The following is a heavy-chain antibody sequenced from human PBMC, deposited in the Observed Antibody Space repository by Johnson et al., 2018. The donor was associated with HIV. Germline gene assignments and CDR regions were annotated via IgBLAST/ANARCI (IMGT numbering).Heavy chain of an antibody. V-gene: IGHV3-7*03. Sequence: VQLVESGGGLVQPGGSLRLSCAASGFTFSSYWMSWVRQAPGKGLEWVANIQQAGSEKYYVGSVKGRFTISRDNAKNSLYLQMNSLRAEDTAVYYCAREVGRYSGSYYGDAFVIWGQGTMVTVSS. D-gene: IGHD1-26*01. CDR2: IQQAGSEK. CDR1: GFTFSSYW. CDR3: AREVGRYSGSYYGDAFVI. J-gene: IGHJ3*02.